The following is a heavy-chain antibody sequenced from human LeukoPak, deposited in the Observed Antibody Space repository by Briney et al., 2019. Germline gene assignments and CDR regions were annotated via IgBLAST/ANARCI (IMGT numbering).Heavy chain of an antibody. D-gene: IGHD5-12*01. Sequence: GGSLRLSCAASGFTFSSYAMHWVRQAPGKGLEWVAVISYDGSNEYYPDSVRGRFTISRDISKNTLYLQMNSLRAEDTAVYYCARYPVGNYDSGFDYWGQGSLVIVSS. V-gene: IGHV3-30*04. CDR3: ARYPVGNYDSGFDY. J-gene: IGHJ4*02. CDR2: ISYDGSNE. CDR1: GFTFSSYA.